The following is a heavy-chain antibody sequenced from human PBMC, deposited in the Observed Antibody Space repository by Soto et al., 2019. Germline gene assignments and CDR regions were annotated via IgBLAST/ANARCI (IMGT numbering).Heavy chain of an antibody. CDR1: GYSFANQA. V-gene: IGHV1-18*01. D-gene: IGHD3-22*01. Sequence: QVQLVQSGTEVKKAGASVKVSCKTSGYSFANQAINWVRQAPGQGLEWVGWISGRSGNSNYAETVRGRVTRTTDTSPGTAYLELRALTPDDTAVYYCARGYDSSAYFYPLGDGMDVWGQGTTVTVSS. CDR2: ISGRSGNS. CDR3: ARGYDSSAYFYPLGDGMDV. J-gene: IGHJ6*02.